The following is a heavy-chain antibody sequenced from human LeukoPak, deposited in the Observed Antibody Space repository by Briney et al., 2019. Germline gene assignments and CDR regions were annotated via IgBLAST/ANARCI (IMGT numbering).Heavy chain of an antibody. D-gene: IGHD6-19*01. CDR1: GFTFDDYA. V-gene: IGHV3-9*01. CDR3: AREGKIAVAGFDY. J-gene: IGHJ4*02. CDR2: ISWNSGSI. Sequence: GGSLRLSCAASGFTFDDYAMHWVRQAPGKGLEWVSGISWNSGSIGYADSVKGRFTISRDNAKNSLYLQMNSLRAEDTAVYYCAREGKIAVAGFDYWGQGTLVTVSS.